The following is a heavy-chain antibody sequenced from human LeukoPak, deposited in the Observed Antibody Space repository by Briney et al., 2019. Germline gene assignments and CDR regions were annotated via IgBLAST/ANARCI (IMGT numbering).Heavy chain of an antibody. V-gene: IGHV3-30*03. J-gene: IGHJ6*02. D-gene: IGHD3-3*01. CDR2: ISYDGSNK. CDR3: ARGRITIFGVVIDYYGMDV. Sequence: GGSLRLSCAASGFTFSSYGMHWVRQAPGKGLEWVAVISYDGSNKYYADSVKGRFTISRDNSKNTLYLQMNSLRAEDTAVYYCARGRITIFGVVIDYYGMDVWGQGTTVTVSS. CDR1: GFTFSSYG.